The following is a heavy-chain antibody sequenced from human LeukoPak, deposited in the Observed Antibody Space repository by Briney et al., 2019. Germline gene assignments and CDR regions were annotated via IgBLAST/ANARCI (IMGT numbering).Heavy chain of an antibody. J-gene: IGHJ3*02. D-gene: IGHD2-21*02. V-gene: IGHV3-53*01. CDR1: GFSVSNNY. CDR3: ARETCCSGGDAFDI. CDR2: IYSGGST. Sequence: GGSLRLSCAASGFSVSNNYMTWVRQAPGKGLEWLSVIYSGGSTFYADSVKGRFSISRDDSKNTLFLQMNSLRAEDTAVYYCARETCCSGGDAFDIWGQGTMVTVSS.